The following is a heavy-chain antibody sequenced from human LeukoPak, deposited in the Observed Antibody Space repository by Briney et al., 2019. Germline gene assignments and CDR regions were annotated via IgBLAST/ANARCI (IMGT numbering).Heavy chain of an antibody. CDR2: ISSSGSTI. CDR1: GFTFSSYE. D-gene: IGHD2-2*01. J-gene: IGHJ6*03. V-gene: IGHV3-48*03. Sequence: GGSLRLSCAASGFTFSSYEMSWVRQAPGKGLEWVSYISSSGSTIYYADSVKGRFTISRDNAKNSLYLQMNSLRAEDTAVYYCARVPRYCSSTSCLYYYYMDVWGKGTTVTVSS. CDR3: ARVPRYCSSTSCLYYYYMDV.